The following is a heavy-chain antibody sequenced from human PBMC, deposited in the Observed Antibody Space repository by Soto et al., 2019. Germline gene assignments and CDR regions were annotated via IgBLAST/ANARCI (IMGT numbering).Heavy chain of an antibody. CDR2: IIPMYGRR. CDR3: ARDAPLRNGMDV. D-gene: IGHD3-3*01. CDR1: GGTFSAYA. V-gene: IGHV1-69*18. J-gene: IGHJ6*02. Sequence: QVLLVQSGAEVRKPGSSVKVSCKPSGGTFSAYAFSWVRQAPGQGLEWMGNIIPMYGRRNYAQKYQGRVTISADESTTTVYVEMRGLSFEDTAVYFCARDAPLRNGMDVWGQGTTVTVSS.